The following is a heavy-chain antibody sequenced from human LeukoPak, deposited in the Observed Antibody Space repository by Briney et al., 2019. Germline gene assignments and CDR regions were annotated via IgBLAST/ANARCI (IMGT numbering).Heavy chain of an antibody. Sequence: SETLSLTCTVSGGSISSYYWSWIRQPSGKGLEWIGYIYYSGSTNYNPSLKSRVTISVDTSKNQFSLKLSSVTAADTAVYYCASVQIGAFDYWGQGPLVTVSS. J-gene: IGHJ4*02. CDR3: ASVQIGAFDY. CDR1: GGSISSYY. D-gene: IGHD1-26*01. CDR2: IYYSGST. V-gene: IGHV4-59*01.